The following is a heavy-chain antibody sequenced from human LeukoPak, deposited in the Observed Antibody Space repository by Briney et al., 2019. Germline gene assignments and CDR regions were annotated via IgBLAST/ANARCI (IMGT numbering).Heavy chain of an antibody. J-gene: IGHJ6*02. V-gene: IGHV5-10-1*01. CDR3: ARSAWHTYGMDV. CDR2: IDPSDSYT. CDR1: GYIFTTYW. D-gene: IGHD2-21*01. Sequence: GESLKISCRGSGYIFTTYWISWVRQMPGKGLEWMGRIDPSDSYTNYSPSFEGHVTISADKSISTAYLQGSSLKASDTAMYYCARSAWHTYGMDVWGQGTTVTVSS.